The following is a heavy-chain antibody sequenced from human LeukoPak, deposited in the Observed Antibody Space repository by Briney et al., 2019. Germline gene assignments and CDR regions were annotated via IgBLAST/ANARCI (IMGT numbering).Heavy chain of an antibody. CDR3: ARDRNGGNTFYFDY. V-gene: IGHV3-20*04. CDR2: INWNGGST. CDR1: GFTFDDYG. Sequence: GGSLRLSCAASGFTFDDYGMSWVRQAPGKGLEWVSGINWNGGSTFTISRDNAKNSLYLQMNSLRAEDTALYYCARDRNGGNTFYFDYWGQGTLVTVSS. J-gene: IGHJ4*02. D-gene: IGHD4-23*01.